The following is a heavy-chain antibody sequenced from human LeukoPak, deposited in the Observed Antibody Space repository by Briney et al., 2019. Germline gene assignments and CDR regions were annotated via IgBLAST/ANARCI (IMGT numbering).Heavy chain of an antibody. V-gene: IGHV3-23*01. J-gene: IGHJ4*02. D-gene: IGHD2-15*01. Sequence: GGSLRLSCAASGFTFSTYGMSWVRQAPGKGLEWVSAISGSGGSTYYADSVKGRFTISRDNSKNTLYLQMHSLRAEDTAVYYCARDGDCTGGSCSLGDFDYWGQGTLVTVSS. CDR2: ISGSGGST. CDR3: ARDGDCTGGSCSLGDFDY. CDR1: GFTFSTYG.